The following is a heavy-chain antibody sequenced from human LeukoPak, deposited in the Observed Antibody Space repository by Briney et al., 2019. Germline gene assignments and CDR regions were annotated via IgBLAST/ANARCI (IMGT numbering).Heavy chain of an antibody. CDR3: ARGGRNIVVVPAAMPASLYYMDV. V-gene: IGHV3-21*01. J-gene: IGHJ6*03. CDR1: GFTFSSYT. CDR2: ISRSSIYI. Sequence: GGSLRLSCAASGFTFSSYTMNWVRQAPGKGLEWVSSISRSSIYIYYADSVKGRFTISRDNAKNSLYLQMNSLRAEDTAVYYCARGGRNIVVVPAAMPASLYYMDVWGKGTTVTVSS. D-gene: IGHD2-2*01.